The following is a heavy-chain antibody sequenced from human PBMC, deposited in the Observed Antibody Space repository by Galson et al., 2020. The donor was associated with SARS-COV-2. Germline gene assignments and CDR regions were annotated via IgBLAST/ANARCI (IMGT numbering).Heavy chain of an antibody. Sequence: SQTLPLTCSVSGGAISSSNYYWGWVRQPPGEGLEWIGSIYYTESNYYNPSLTSRVTMSVDTSRNQFSLKLSSVTAADTAVYYCARQILTGYYSFYYFDFWGQGTLVTVSS. D-gene: IGHD3-9*01. CDR3: ARQILTGYYSFYYFDF. CDR1: GGAISSSNYY. CDR2: IYYTESN. J-gene: IGHJ4*02. V-gene: IGHV4-39*01.